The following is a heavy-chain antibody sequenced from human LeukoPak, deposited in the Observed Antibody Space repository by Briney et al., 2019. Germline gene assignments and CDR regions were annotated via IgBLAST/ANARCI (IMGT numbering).Heavy chain of an antibody. CDR1: GYTFTSYG. J-gene: IGHJ5*02. Sequence: ASVKVSCKASGYTFTSYGISWVRPAPGQGLEWMGWISAYNGNTNYAQKLQGRVTMTTDTSTNTAYMELRNLRSDDTAVYYCARVDPYYDSSGYFSWFDPWGQGTLVTVSS. V-gene: IGHV1-18*01. D-gene: IGHD3-22*01. CDR3: ARVDPYYDSSGYFSWFDP. CDR2: ISAYNGNT.